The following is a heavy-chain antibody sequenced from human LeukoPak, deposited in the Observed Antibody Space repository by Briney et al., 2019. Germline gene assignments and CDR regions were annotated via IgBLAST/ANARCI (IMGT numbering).Heavy chain of an antibody. V-gene: IGHV3-66*01. CDR3: ATMFSIGWESPDY. CDR2: IYSGGST. J-gene: IGHJ4*02. CDR1: GFTVSSNY. Sequence: GGSLRLSCAASGFTVSSNYMSWVRQAPGKGLEWVSVIYSGGSTYCADSVKGRFTISRDNSKNTLYLQMNSLRAEDTAVYYCATMFSIGWESPDYWGQGTLVTVSS. D-gene: IGHD6-19*01.